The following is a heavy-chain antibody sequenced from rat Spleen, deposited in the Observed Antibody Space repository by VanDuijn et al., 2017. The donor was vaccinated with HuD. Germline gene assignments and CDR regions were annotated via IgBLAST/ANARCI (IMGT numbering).Heavy chain of an antibody. D-gene: IGHD4-4*01. J-gene: IGHJ3*01. V-gene: IGHV5-29*01. CDR2: ISYDGITT. CDR1: GFPFSDYN. CDR3: TRHDYSGVITNWFAY. Sequence: EVQLVESGGGLVQPGRSLKLSCAASGFPFSDYNMAWVRQAPTKGLEWVAAISYDGITTYYRDSVRGRFTISSDNAKTTLYLQMDGLRSEDTATYYCTRHDYSGVITNWFAYWGQGTLVTVSS.